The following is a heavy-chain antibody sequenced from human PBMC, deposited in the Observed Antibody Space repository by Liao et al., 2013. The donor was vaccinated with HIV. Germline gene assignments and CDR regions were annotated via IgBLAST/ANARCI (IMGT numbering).Heavy chain of an antibody. J-gene: IGHJ4*02. D-gene: IGHD3-10*01. V-gene: IGHV4-39*07. CDR2: IYYSGST. Sequence: QLQLQESGPGLVKPSETLSLTCNVSGGSITTTSYFWGWIRQAPGKGPEWIGNIYYSGSTDYNPSLKGRVAISIDTSKNQFSLKLSSVTAADTAVYYCARDPSGYFDYWGQGSPVTVTS. CDR1: GGSITTTSYF. CDR3: ARDPSGYFDY.